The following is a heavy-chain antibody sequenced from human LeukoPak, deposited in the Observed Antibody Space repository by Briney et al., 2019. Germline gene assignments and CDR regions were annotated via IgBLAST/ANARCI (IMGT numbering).Heavy chain of an antibody. CDR2: IRYDGSNK. D-gene: IGHD3-3*01. CDR3: AKDSLRGYFDFWSHFDY. J-gene: IGHJ4*02. V-gene: IGHV3-30*02. Sequence: GGSLRLSCAASGFTFSDYPMSWVRQAPGKGLEWVAFIRYDGSNKYYADSVKGRFTISRDNSKNTLYLQMNSLRADDTAVYYCAKDSLRGYFDFWSHFDYWGQGTLVTVSS. CDR1: GFTFSDYP.